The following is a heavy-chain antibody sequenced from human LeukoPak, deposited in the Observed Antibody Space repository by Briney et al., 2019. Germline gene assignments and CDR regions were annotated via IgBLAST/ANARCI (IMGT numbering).Heavy chain of an antibody. CDR1: GFTFSSYA. CDR3: ARGSLAAAGTFDY. J-gene: IGHJ4*02. CDR2: ISYDGSNK. V-gene: IGHV3-30*04. Sequence: GGSLRLSCAASGFTFSSYAMHWVRQAPGKGLEWVAVISYDGSNKYYADSVKGRFTISRGNSKNTLYLQMNSLRAEDTAVYYCARGSLAAAGTFDYWGQGTLVTVSS. D-gene: IGHD6-13*01.